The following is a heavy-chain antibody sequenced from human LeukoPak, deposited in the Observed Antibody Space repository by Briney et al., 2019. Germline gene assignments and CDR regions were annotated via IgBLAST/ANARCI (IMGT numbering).Heavy chain of an antibody. CDR1: GFTFSSYA. CDR2: ISGSGGST. CDR3: ASCTCNYYYYGMDV. D-gene: IGHD2-8*01. J-gene: IGHJ6*02. V-gene: IGHV3-23*01. Sequence: PGGSLRLSCAASGFTFSSYAMSWVRQAPGKGLEWVSAISGSGGSTYYADSVKGRFTISRDNSKNTLYLQMNSLRAEDTAVYYCASCTCNYYYYGMDVWGQGTTVTVSS.